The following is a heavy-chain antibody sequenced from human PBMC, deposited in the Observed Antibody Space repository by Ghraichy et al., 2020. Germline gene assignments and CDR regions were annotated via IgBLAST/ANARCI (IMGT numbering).Heavy chain of an antibody. D-gene: IGHD4-23*01. CDR3: ARGSTVVRFYYYDGMDV. J-gene: IGHJ6*02. Sequence: GGSLRLSCEGSGFTFSSYSMNWVRQSPGKGLEWVSYITSSSSFKSYTDSVKGRFTISRDNAQNSLYLQMNSLRDEDTAVYYCARGSTVVRFYYYDGMDVWGQGTTVTVSS. V-gene: IGHV3-48*02. CDR1: GFTFSSYS. CDR2: ITSSSSFK.